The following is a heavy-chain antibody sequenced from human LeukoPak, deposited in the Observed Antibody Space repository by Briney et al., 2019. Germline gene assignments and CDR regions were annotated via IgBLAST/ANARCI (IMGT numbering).Heavy chain of an antibody. D-gene: IGHD3-22*01. CDR3: TRDPASYYDSSGSSGGRAFDI. J-gene: IGHJ3*02. Sequence: GGSLRLSCTASGFTFGDYAMSWVRQAPGKGLEGVGFIRSKAYGGTTEYAASVKGRFTISRDDSKSIAYLQMNSLKTEDTAVYYCTRDPASYYDSSGSSGGRAFDIWGQGTMITVSS. CDR1: GFTFGDYA. V-gene: IGHV3-49*04. CDR2: IRSKAYGGTT.